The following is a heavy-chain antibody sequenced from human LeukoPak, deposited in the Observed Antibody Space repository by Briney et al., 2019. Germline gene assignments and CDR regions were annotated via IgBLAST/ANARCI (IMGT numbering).Heavy chain of an antibody. CDR1: GGSISTGGYY. CDR3: ARTAGWSYGFDY. V-gene: IGHV4-31*03. Sequence: SQTLSLTCTVSGGSISTGGYYWTWIRQHPGKGLEWIGYIYNSGTTYYNPSLESRVTISGDTSKNQFSLKLNSVTAADTAVCYCARTAGWSYGFDYWGQGTLVTVSS. J-gene: IGHJ4*02. CDR2: IYNSGTT. D-gene: IGHD5-18*01.